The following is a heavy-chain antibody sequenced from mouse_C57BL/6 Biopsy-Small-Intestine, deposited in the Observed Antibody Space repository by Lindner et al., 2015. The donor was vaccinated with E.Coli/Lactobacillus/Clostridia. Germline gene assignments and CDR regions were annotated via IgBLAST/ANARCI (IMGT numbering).Heavy chain of an antibody. Sequence: SVKVSCKASGYTFTDYFIHWLRQAPGQGLEWMGWISPNNGATKYAQKFQGRVTMTRDTSINTAYMELSRLSSDDTALYYCGRLNDDQTPMVESPFDPWGQGSLVTVPS. D-gene: IGHD1-1*02. CDR1: GYTFTDYF. CDR3: GRLNDDQTPMVESPFDP. V-gene: IGHV14-4*02. J-gene: IGHJ4*01. CDR2: ISPNNGAT.